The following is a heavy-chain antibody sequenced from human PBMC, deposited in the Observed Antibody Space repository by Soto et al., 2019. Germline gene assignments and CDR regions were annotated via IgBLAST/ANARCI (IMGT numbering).Heavy chain of an antibody. CDR1: GFTFSSYG. D-gene: IGHD6-19*01. CDR2: ISYDGSNK. CDR3: AKESPLRIAVYYFDY. J-gene: IGHJ4*02. V-gene: IGHV3-30*18. Sequence: GGSLRLSCAASGFTFSSYGMHWVRQAPGKGLEWVAVISYDGSNKYYADSVKGRFTISRDNSKNTLYLQMNSLRAEDTAVYYCAKESPLRIAVYYFDYWGQGTLVTVSS.